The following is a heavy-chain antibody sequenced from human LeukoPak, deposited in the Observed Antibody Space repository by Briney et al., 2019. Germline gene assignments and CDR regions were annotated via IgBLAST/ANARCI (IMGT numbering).Heavy chain of an antibody. CDR1: GGSFSGCY. V-gene: IGHV4-34*01. Sequence: PSETLSLTCAVYGGSFSGCYWSWIRQPPGKGLEWTGEINHSGSTNYNPSLKSRVTISVDTSKNQFSLKLSSVTAADTAVYYCARRKALWFGNNYFDYWGQGTLVTVSS. CDR2: INHSGST. J-gene: IGHJ4*02. CDR3: ARRKALWFGNNYFDY. D-gene: IGHD3-10*01.